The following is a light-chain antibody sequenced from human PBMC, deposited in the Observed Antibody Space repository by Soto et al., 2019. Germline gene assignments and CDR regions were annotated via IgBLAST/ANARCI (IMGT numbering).Light chain of an antibody. CDR2: DVS. V-gene: IGKV1-5*01. CDR1: QSISSW. Sequence: DIQMTQSPSTLSASVGDRVIITCRASQSISSWLAWYQQKPGKAPKLLIYDVSNLESGVPSRFSGSGSGTEFTLTISSLQPEDIATYYCQHYDNLPRYTFGLGTKLEIK. CDR3: QHYDNLPRYT. J-gene: IGKJ2*01.